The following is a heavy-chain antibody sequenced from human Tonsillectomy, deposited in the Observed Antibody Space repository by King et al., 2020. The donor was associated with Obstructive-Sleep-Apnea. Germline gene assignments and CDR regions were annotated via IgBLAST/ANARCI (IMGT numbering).Heavy chain of an antibody. V-gene: IGHV4-34*01. CDR3: ARSSWDV. CDR1: GGSFSGYY. Sequence: VQLQQWGEGLLKPSETLALTCAVYGGSFSGYYSSWIRQPPGKGLEWIGEINHSGSTNYNPSLKSRVTISVDTSKNQFSLKLTSVTAADTAIYYCARSSWDVWGHGTTVTVSS. J-gene: IGHJ6*02. CDR2: INHSGST.